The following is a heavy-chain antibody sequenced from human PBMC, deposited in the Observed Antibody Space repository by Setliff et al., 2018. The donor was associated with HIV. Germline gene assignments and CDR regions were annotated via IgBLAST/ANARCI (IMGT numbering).Heavy chain of an antibody. CDR2: VYSSGST. CDR1: GAVIISYS. V-gene: IGHV4-4*07. CDR3: ARGSVIVADALDI. J-gene: IGHJ3*02. D-gene: IGHD1-26*01. Sequence: TSETLSLTCTVSGAVIISYSWSWIRQPAGKGLEWIGRVYSSGSTNYNPSLRNRLTMSVDTSKKQFSLKLSSVTAADTAGYYCARGSVIVADALDIWGQGTMVTVS.